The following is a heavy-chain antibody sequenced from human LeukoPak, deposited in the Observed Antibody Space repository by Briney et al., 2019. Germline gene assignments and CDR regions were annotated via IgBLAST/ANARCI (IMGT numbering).Heavy chain of an antibody. CDR1: GFTFSSYA. V-gene: IGHV4-34*01. CDR2: INHSGST. CDR3: ASLTTRIAAAGL. D-gene: IGHD6-13*01. Sequence: PGGSLRLSCAASGFTFSSYAMSWVRQPPGKGLEWIGEINHSGSTNYNPSLKSRVTISVDTSKNQFSLKLSSVTAADTAVYYCASLTTRIAAAGLWGQGTLVTVSS. J-gene: IGHJ4*02.